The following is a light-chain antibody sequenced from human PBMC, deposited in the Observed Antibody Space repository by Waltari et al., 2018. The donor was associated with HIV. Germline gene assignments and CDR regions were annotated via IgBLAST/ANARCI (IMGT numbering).Light chain of an antibody. V-gene: IGLV1-47*01. J-gene: IGLJ1*01. CDR1: HSNIGRKF. Sequence: QPGLTQPPSVSGTPGQRLTIPCSGTHSNIGRKFVYWYRQVPGTAPRLLVYRNDQRPPGVVDRCSGSRSGASASLVIGGLRVDDEGDYYCASWDDGLRGHVFGGGTTVSV. CDR2: RND. CDR3: ASWDDGLRGHV.